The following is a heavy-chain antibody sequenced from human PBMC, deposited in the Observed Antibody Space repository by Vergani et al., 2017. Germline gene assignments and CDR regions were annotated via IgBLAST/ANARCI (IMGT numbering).Heavy chain of an antibody. CDR1: GGSFTSYH. D-gene: IGHD4-11*01. CDR3: ARENTETNGHLYYYYYMDV. J-gene: IGHJ6*03. Sequence: QVQLQQWGGGLLKPSETLSLTCVVNGGSFTSYHWTWICQSPGEGLEWVGDIDHTGRPDYNPNLKTRVTMSEDKSRNQFSLTLNSVTATYTTIYFCARENTETNGHLYYYYYMDVWGQGTAVTVS. CDR2: IDHTGRP. V-gene: IGHV4-34*01.